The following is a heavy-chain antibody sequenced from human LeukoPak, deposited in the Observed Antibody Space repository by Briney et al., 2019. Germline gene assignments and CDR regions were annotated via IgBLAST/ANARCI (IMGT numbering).Heavy chain of an antibody. CDR2: ISSSSSTI. D-gene: IGHD3-16*02. V-gene: IGHV3-48*01. J-gene: IGHJ4*02. CDR1: GFTFSSYS. CDR3: ARRDDYVWGCYPNYFDY. Sequence: GGSLRLSCAASGFTFSSYSMNWVRQAPGKGLEWVSYISSSSSTIYYADSVKGRFTISRDNAKNSLYLQMNSLRAEDTAVYYCARRDDYVWGCYPNYFDYWGQGTLVTVSS.